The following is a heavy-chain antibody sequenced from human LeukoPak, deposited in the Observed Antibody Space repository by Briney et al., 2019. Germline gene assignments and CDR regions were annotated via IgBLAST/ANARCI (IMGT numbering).Heavy chain of an antibody. J-gene: IGHJ4*02. CDR1: GYTFTGYY. V-gene: IGHV1-2*02. D-gene: IGHD6-13*01. Sequence: ASVKVSCKASGYTFTGYYMHWVRQAPGQGLEWMGWINPNSGGTNYAQKFQGRVTMTRDTSISTAYMELSRLRSDDTAVYYCARGYSSSWPPLDYWGQGTLVTVSS. CDR2: INPNSGGT. CDR3: ARGYSSSWPPLDY.